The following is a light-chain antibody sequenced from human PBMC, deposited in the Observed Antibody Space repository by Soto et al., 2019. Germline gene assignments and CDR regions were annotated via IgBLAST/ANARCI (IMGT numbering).Light chain of an antibody. CDR1: QSVSSSY. CDR3: QQYGSSPWT. Sequence: EIVLTQSPGTLSLSPGERATLSCRASQSVSSSYLVWHQQKPGQAPRLLIYAASRRATGIPDRFGGSGSGTDFTLTISRLEPEDFAVYYCQQYGSSPWTFGQGTKVEIK. CDR2: AAS. J-gene: IGKJ1*01. V-gene: IGKV3-20*01.